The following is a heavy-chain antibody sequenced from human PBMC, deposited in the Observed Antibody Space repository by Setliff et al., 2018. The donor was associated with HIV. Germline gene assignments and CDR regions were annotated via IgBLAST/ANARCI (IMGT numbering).Heavy chain of an antibody. CDR1: RGPFSGYF. Sequence: SETLSLTCGVFRGPFSGYFWSWIRKSPGRGLEWIGEINFSGTTNYNPSLKSRVTISIDTSKEWFSLNLTSVTAADTATYYCVRGGGEHYSLFSGYYTPWGDFWGQGTLVTVSS. D-gene: IGHD3-3*01. V-gene: IGHV4-34*01. J-gene: IGHJ4*02. CDR2: INFSGTT. CDR3: VRGGGEHYSLFSGYYTPWGDF.